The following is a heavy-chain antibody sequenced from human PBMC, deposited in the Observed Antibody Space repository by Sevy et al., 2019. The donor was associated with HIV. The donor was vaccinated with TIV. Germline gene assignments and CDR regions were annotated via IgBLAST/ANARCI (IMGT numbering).Heavy chain of an antibody. CDR3: ARAGSGWYDHYFDP. CDR2: MKPNSGNT. J-gene: IGHJ4*02. D-gene: IGHD6-19*01. CDR1: GYTFTSYD. V-gene: IGHV1-8*01. Sequence: ASVKVSFKASGYTFTSYDINWVRQATGQGLEWMGWMKPNSGNTGYAQKFQGRVTMTRNTSISTAYMELRSLRSEDTAMYYCARAGSGWYDHYFDPWGQGTRVTVSS.